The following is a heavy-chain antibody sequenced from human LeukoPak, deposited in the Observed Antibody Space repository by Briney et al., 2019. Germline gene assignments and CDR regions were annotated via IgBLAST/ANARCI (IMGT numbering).Heavy chain of an antibody. CDR2: IYYSGST. J-gene: IGHJ4*02. CDR3: ARHRINYYDSSGYYYFDY. V-gene: IGHV4-59*08. Sequence: SETLSLTCTVSGGSISSYYWSWIRQPPGKGLEWIGYIYYSGSTNYNPSLKSRVTISVDTSKNQLSLKLSSVTAADTAVYYCARHRINYYDSSGYYYFDYWGQGTLVTVSS. D-gene: IGHD3-22*01. CDR1: GGSISSYY.